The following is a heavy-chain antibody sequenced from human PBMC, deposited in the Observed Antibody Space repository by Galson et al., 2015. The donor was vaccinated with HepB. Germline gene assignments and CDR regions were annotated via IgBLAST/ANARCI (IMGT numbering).Heavy chain of an antibody. CDR2: IFGGGFGA. J-gene: IGHJ4*02. Sequence: SLRLSCAASGFVFSDYAMTWVRQAPGKGLEWVSGIFGGGFGAYYADSVKGRFTISRDNSKKILYLQMNSLRADDTAVYYCAKQEVHPHPDYCFDNWDQGTLITGS. CDR1: GFVFSDYA. V-gene: IGHV3-23*01. D-gene: IGHD4/OR15-4a*01. CDR3: AKQEVHPHPDYCFDN.